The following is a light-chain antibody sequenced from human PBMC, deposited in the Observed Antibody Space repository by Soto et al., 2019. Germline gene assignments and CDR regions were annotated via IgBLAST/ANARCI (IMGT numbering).Light chain of an antibody. Sequence: QAVVTQEPSLTVSPGGTVTLTCASSTGPLTSTHYPYWFQQKPGQAPRTLIYDTGNKYSWTPARFSGSLLGGKAALTISGAQPEDEADYYCSLAFSGIRVQFGGGTKLTV. J-gene: IGLJ3*02. CDR3: SLAFSGIRVQ. CDR1: TGPLTSTHY. CDR2: DTG. V-gene: IGLV7-46*01.